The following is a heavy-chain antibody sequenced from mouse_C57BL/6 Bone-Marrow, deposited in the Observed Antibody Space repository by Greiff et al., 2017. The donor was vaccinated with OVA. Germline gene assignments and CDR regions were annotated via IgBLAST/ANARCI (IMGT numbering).Heavy chain of an antibody. V-gene: IGHV5-16*01. CDR3: ARVGYYGSPFDY. D-gene: IGHD1-1*01. J-gene: IGHJ2*01. CDR2: INYDGSST. Sequence: VQLKESEGGLVQPGSSMKLSCTASGFTFSDYYMAWVRQVPEKGLEWVANINYDGSSTYYMDSLKSRFIISRDNAKNILYLQMSSLKSEDTATYYGARVGYYGSPFDYWGQGTTLTVSS. CDR1: GFTFSDYY.